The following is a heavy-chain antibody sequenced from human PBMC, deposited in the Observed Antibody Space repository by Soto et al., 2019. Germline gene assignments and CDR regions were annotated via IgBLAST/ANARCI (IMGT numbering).Heavy chain of an antibody. J-gene: IGHJ4*02. V-gene: IGHV5-51*01. CDR2: IYPGDSDT. D-gene: IGHD6-6*01. Sequence: GESLKISCKGSGYSFNDYWIAWVRQMPGKGLEWMGIIYPGDSDTKYYPSFQDQVTISADKSISTVYLQWSSLKASDTAMYYGARDGLSSSSSFDDWGQGTLVTVSS. CDR3: ARDGLSSSSSFDD. CDR1: GYSFNDYW.